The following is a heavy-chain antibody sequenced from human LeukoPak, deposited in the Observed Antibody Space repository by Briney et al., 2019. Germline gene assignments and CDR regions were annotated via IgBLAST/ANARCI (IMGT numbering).Heavy chain of an antibody. Sequence: SEALSLTCTVSGGSISSYYWSWIRQPSGKGLEWIGYIYYSGSTNYNPSLKSRVTISVDTSKNQFSLKLSSVTAADTAVYYCAGSRDGYNTVYWGQGTLVTVSS. D-gene: IGHD5-24*01. J-gene: IGHJ4*02. CDR1: GGSISSYY. V-gene: IGHV4-59*01. CDR3: AGSRDGYNTVY. CDR2: IYYSGST.